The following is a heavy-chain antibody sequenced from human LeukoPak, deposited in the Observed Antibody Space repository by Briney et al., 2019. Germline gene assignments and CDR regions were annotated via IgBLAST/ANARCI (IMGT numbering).Heavy chain of an antibody. V-gene: IGHV1-18*01. Sequence: RASVKVSCKASAYTFTTYGVSWVRQAPGQGLEWMGWISAYNGVTNYAQKFQGRVTMTTDTSTSTAYMELSSLRSEDTAVYYCARDRGYCSSTSCYCCEWFDPWGQGTLVTVSS. CDR2: ISAYNGVT. J-gene: IGHJ5*02. CDR1: AYTFTTYG. CDR3: ARDRGYCSSTSCYCCEWFDP. D-gene: IGHD2-2*01.